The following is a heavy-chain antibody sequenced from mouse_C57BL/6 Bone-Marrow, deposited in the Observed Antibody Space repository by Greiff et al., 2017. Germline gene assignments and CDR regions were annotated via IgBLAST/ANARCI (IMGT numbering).Heavy chain of an antibody. CDR3: ARDGTGGYFDY. Sequence: VQLQQSGAELVKPGASVKISCKASGFAFSSYWMNWVKQRPGKGLEWIGQIYPGDGDTNYNGKFKGKATLTGDKSSSTAYLQLSILTSEDSAVYFCARDGTGGYFDYWGQGTTLTVSS. CDR1: GFAFSSYW. CDR2: IYPGDGDT. D-gene: IGHD4-1*01. V-gene: IGHV1-80*01. J-gene: IGHJ2*01.